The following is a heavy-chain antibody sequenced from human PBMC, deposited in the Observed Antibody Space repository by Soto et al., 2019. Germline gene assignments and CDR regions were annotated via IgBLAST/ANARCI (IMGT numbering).Heavy chain of an antibody. D-gene: IGHD4-17*01. J-gene: IGHJ4*02. V-gene: IGHV4-34*01. CDR3: ARLTVTTSIDY. Sequence: QVQLQQWGAGLLKPSETLSLTCAVYGGSFSGYYWSWIRQPPGKGLELIGEINHSGSTNYNPSLKSRVTISVDTSQNQFSLKLSSVTAADTAVYYCARLTVTTSIDYWGQGTLVTVSS. CDR2: INHSGST. CDR1: GGSFSGYY.